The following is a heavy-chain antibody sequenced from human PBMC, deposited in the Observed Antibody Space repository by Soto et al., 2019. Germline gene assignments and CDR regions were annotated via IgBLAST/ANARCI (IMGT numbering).Heavy chain of an antibody. CDR1: GGSIRGSL. D-gene: IGHD6-19*01. V-gene: IGHV4-59*08. Sequence: SETLSITCTVSGGSIRGSLWGGIRQPPGKRLEWIGYIYYTGSTNYNPSLRSRVTISIDTSKNQFSLQLSSVTAADTAVYYCARRSQYNSGPFDYWGQGTLVTVSS. CDR2: IYYTGST. J-gene: IGHJ4*02. CDR3: ARRSQYNSGPFDY.